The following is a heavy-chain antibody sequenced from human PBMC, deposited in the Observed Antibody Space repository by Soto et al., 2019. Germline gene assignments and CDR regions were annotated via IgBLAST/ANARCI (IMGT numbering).Heavy chain of an antibody. CDR1: GFTFSSYS. Sequence: EVQLVESGGGLVQPGGSLRLSCAASGFTFSSYSMNWVRQAPGKGLEWVSYISSSSSTIYYADSVKGRFTISRYNAKNSLYLQMNSLRAADTAVYYCARDFGFGELLLAYWGQGTLVTVSS. J-gene: IGHJ4*02. D-gene: IGHD3-10*01. V-gene: IGHV3-48*01. CDR2: ISSSSSTI. CDR3: ARDFGFGELLLAY.